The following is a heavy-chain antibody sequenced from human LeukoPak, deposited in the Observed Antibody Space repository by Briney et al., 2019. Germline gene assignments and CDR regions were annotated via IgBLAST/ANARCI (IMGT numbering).Heavy chain of an antibody. V-gene: IGHV3-30*19. J-gene: IGHJ4*02. CDR1: GYSFSSYG. Sequence: GGSLRLSCAASGYSFSSYGMQWVRQAPGKGLEWVAVISYDGSNKYYADSVKGRFTISRDNSKNTLYLQMNSLRAEDTAVYYCASNYYDSSLFDYWGQGTLVTVSS. CDR3: ASNYYDSSLFDY. CDR2: ISYDGSNK. D-gene: IGHD3-22*01.